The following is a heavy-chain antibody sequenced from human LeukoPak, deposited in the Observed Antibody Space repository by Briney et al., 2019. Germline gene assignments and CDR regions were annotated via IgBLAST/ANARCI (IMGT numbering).Heavy chain of an antibody. D-gene: IGHD1-26*01. J-gene: IGHJ4*02. CDR3: AHRLNSGSYDY. Sequence: TLSLTCNVSGGSISGYHWSWIRQPPGKALEWLALIYWDDDKRYSPSLKSRLTITKDTSKNQVVLTMTNMDPVDTATYYCAHRLNSGSYDYWGQGTLVTVSS. CDR2: IYWDDDK. V-gene: IGHV2-5*08. CDR1: GGSISGYH.